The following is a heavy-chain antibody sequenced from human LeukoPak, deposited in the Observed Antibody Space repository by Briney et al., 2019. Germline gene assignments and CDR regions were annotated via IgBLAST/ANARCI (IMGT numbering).Heavy chain of an antibody. CDR3: ARDRGRISDYYGSGRSLHYYMDV. D-gene: IGHD3-10*01. CDR1: GYTFTDYY. Sequence: ASVKVSCKASGYTFTDYYMHWVHQAPGQGLEWMGWINPNSGDTNYVQKFQGRVTMTRDTSITTAYMELSSLRSDDTAMYYCARDRGRISDYYGSGRSLHYYMDVWGRGTTVTVSS. V-gene: IGHV1-2*02. CDR2: INPNSGDT. J-gene: IGHJ6*03.